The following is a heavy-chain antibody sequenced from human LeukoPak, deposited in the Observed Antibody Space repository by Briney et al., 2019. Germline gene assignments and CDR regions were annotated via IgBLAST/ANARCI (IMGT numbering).Heavy chain of an antibody. CDR2: ISDHNGKT. V-gene: IGHV1-18*01. D-gene: IGHD2-15*01. CDR3: ARGRLGFCSGGSCSDFDY. CDR1: GYTFTSYG. Sequence: ASVKVSCKTSGYTFTSYGISWVRQAPGQGLEWMGWISDHNGKTNYAQKFQGRVTMTTDTSTSTAYMEVRSLRSDDTAVYYCARGRLGFCSGGSCSDFDYWGQGTLVTVSS. J-gene: IGHJ4*02.